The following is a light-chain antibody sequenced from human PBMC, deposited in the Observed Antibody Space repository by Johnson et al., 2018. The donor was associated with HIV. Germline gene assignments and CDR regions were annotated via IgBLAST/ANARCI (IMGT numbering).Light chain of an antibody. Sequence: QSVLTQPPSVSAAPGQKVTISCSGSSSNIGNNYVSWYQQFPGTAPKLLIYENNKRPSGIPDRFSGSKSCTSATLGITGLQTGDEADYYCGTWDSRLNVYLFGTGTKVTVL. J-gene: IGLJ1*01. CDR1: SSNIGNNY. CDR2: ENN. CDR3: GTWDSRLNVYL. V-gene: IGLV1-51*01.